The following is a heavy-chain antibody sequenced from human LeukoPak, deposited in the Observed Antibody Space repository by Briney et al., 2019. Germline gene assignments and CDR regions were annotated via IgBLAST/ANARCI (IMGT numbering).Heavy chain of an antibody. CDR3: ARDPPYSGSYCFDY. Sequence: GRSLRLSCAASGFTFSSYAMHWVRQAPGKGLEWVAVISYDGSNKYYADSVKGRFTISRDNSKNTLYLQMNSLRAEDTAVYYCARDPPYSGSYCFDYWGQGTLVTVSS. J-gene: IGHJ4*02. CDR2: ISYDGSNK. V-gene: IGHV3-30-3*01. D-gene: IGHD1-26*01. CDR1: GFTFSSYA.